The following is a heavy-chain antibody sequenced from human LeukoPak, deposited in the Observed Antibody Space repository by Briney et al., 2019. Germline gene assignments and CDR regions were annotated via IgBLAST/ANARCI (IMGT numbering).Heavy chain of an antibody. Sequence: ASVKVSCEASGYTFTGYFMHWVRQAPGQGLEWMGWINPNSGGTNYAQNFQGRVTMTRDTSVSAAYMELSRLRSDDTAVYYCARDLAAAGTFSYWGQGTLVTVSS. J-gene: IGHJ4*02. CDR3: ARDLAAAGTFSY. V-gene: IGHV1-2*02. CDR1: GYTFTGYF. CDR2: INPNSGGT. D-gene: IGHD6-13*01.